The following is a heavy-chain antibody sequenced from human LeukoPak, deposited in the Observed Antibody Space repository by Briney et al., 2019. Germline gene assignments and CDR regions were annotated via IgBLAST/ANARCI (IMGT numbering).Heavy chain of an antibody. J-gene: IGHJ5*02. CDR1: GYIFTGYY. CDR2: ISAYNGNT. D-gene: IGHD3-10*01. V-gene: IGHV1-18*04. Sequence: ASVKVSCKASGYIFTGYYMHWVRQAPGQGLEWMGWISAYNGNTNYAQKLQGRVTMTTDTSTSTAYMELRSLRSDDTAVYYCARSSGRFDPWGQGTLVTVSS. CDR3: ARSSGRFDP.